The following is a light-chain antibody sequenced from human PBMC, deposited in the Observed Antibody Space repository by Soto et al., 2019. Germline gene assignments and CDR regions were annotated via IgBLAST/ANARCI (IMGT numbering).Light chain of an antibody. CDR2: GAS. J-gene: IGKJ1*01. Sequence: QSRGTQALCSGGRANHSCMDSQSVSRRLAWYQQKPGQAPRLLIYGASTRATGIPDRFSGSGSGIDFTLTISRLEPEDFAVYYCQQYGSSPQTFGQGTKVDIK. V-gene: IGKV3-20*01. CDR1: QSVSRR. CDR3: QQYGSSPQT.